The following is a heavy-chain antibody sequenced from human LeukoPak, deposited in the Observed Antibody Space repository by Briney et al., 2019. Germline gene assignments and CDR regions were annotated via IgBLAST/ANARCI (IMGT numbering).Heavy chain of an antibody. J-gene: IGHJ4*02. Sequence: SETLSLTCTVSGYSISSGYYWGWIRQPPGKGLEWIGSIYHSGSTYYNPSLKSRVTISVDTSKNQFSLKLRSVTAADTAVYYCARVSDDYDRYFDYWGQGTLVTVSS. V-gene: IGHV4-38-2*02. CDR1: GYSISSGYY. CDR2: IYHSGST. D-gene: IGHD4-17*01. CDR3: ARVSDDYDRYFDY.